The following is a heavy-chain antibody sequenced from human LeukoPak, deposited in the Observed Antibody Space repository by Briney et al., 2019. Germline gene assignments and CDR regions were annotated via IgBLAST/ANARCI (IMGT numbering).Heavy chain of an antibody. J-gene: IGHJ4*02. CDR3: ARHSVTEMIFGFDN. CDR1: GGSISSSRFY. CDR2: IFYIGTT. Sequence: SDTLSLTCTVSGGSISSSRFYWGWIRQPPGKGLEWIGTIFYIGTTYYNPSLKSRVTISVDRTKNHFSLKLTYVTAADTAVYYCARHSVTEMIFGFDNWGQGTLVTVPS. V-gene: IGHV4-39*01. D-gene: IGHD3/OR15-3a*01.